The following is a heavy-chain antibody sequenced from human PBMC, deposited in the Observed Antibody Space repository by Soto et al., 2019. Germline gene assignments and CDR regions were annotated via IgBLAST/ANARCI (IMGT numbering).Heavy chain of an antibody. CDR1: GFTFSSYA. CDR3: ARDSPWYGDSVRFFDY. J-gene: IGHJ4*02. V-gene: IGHV3-30-3*01. D-gene: IGHD4-17*01. CDR2: ISYDGSNK. Sequence: GGSLRLSCAASGFTFSSYAMHWVRQAPGKGLEWVAVISYDGSNKYYADSVKGRFTISRDNSKNTLYLQMNSLRAEDTAVYYCARDSPWYGDSVRFFDYWGQGTLVTVSS.